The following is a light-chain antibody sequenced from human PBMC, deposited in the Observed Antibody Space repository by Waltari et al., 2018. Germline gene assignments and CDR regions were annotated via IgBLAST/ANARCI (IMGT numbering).Light chain of an antibody. CDR1: QSVSSNY. CDR3: QQYSSSPRT. CDR2: GAS. J-gene: IGKJ1*01. Sequence: EIVLTQSPGTLSLSPGEGVTLSCRASQSVSSNYLAWYQQKPGQAPRLLIYGASFRATGIPDRFSGSGSGTDFSLIISRLEPEDFVVYYCQQYSSSPRTFGQGTKVEIK. V-gene: IGKV3-20*01.